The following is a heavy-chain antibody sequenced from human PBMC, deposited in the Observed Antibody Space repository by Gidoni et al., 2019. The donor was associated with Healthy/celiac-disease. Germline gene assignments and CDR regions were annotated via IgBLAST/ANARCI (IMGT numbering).Heavy chain of an antibody. V-gene: IGHV3-7*01. D-gene: IGHD3-9*01. J-gene: IGHJ4*02. Sequence: EVQLVESGGGLVQHGGSLRLSCAAPGFTFSSYWMSWVRQAPGKGLEWVANIKQDGSEKYYVDSVKGRFTISRDNAKNSLYLQMNSLRAEDTPVYYCARETGYYFDYWGQGTLVTVSS. CDR1: GFTFSSYW. CDR3: ARETGYYFDY. CDR2: IKQDGSEK.